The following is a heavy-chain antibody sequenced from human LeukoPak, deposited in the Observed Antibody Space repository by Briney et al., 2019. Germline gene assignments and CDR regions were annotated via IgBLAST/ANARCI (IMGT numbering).Heavy chain of an antibody. D-gene: IGHD1-26*01. CDR2: IIPILGIA. CDR3: AREEDDSGSYYGY. CDR1: GGTFSSYA. V-gene: IGHV1-69*04. J-gene: IGHJ4*02. Sequence: ASVKVSCKASGGTFSSYAISWVRQAPGQGLEWMGRIIPILGIANYAQKFQGRVTITADKSTSTAYTELSSLRSEDTAVYYCAREEDDSGSYYGYWGQGTLVTVSS.